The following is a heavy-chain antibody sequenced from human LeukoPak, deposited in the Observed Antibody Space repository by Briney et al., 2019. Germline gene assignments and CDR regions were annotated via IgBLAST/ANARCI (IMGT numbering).Heavy chain of an antibody. J-gene: IGHJ3*02. Sequence: SETLSLTCIVSGGSINIYYWSWIRQPAGKGLEWIGRIYTSGSTNYNPSLKSRVTMSVDTSKNQFSLKLSSVTAADTAVYYCARVESSGSYYFRSFDAFDIWGQGTMVTVSS. CDR3: ARVESSGSYYFRSFDAFDI. CDR1: GGSINIYY. D-gene: IGHD1-26*01. V-gene: IGHV4-4*07. CDR2: IYTSGST.